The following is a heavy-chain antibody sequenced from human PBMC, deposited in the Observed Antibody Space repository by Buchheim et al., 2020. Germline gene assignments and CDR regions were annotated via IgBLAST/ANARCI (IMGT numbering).Heavy chain of an antibody. D-gene: IGHD1-26*01. V-gene: IGHV3-30*18. CDR3: AKDVSFGEWELLMYFDY. CDR2: ISYDGSNK. Sequence: QVQLVESGGGVVQPGRSLRLSCAASGFTFSSYGMHWVRQAPGKGLEWVAVISYDGSNKYYADSVKGRFTISRDNSKNTLYLKMNSLRAEDTAVYYCAKDVSFGEWELLMYFDYWGQGTL. J-gene: IGHJ4*02. CDR1: GFTFSSYG.